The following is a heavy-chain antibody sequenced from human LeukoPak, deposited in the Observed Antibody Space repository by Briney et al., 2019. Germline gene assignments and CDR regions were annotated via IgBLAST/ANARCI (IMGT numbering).Heavy chain of an antibody. J-gene: IGHJ5*02. D-gene: IGHD4-17*01. Sequence: ASVKVSCKASGYTFTGYYMHWVRQAPGQGLEWMGWINPNSGGTNYAQKFQGRVTMTRDTSISTAYMELSRLRSDDTAVYYCAREGGSTVTYNWFDPWGQGTLVTVSS. V-gene: IGHV1-2*02. CDR1: GYTFTGYY. CDR3: AREGGSTVTYNWFDP. CDR2: INPNSGGT.